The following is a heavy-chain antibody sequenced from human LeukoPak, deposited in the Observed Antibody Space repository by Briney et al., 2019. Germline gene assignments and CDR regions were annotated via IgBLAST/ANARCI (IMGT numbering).Heavy chain of an antibody. D-gene: IGHD3-10*01. J-gene: IGHJ6*02. V-gene: IGHV1-18*01. CDR2: ISSYNGNT. CDR3: ASASITMVRGVIYYYYGMDV. Sequence: ASVEVSCKASGYTFTTYGISWVRQAPGQGLEWMGWISSYNGNTNYAQKLQGRVTMTTDTSTSTAYMELRSLRSDDTAVYYCASASITMVRGVIYYYYGMDVWGQGTTVTVSS. CDR1: GYTFTTYG.